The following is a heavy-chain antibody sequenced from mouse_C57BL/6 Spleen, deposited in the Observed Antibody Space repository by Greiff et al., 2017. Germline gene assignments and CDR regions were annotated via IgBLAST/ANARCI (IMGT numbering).Heavy chain of an antibody. CDR3: GRGYGPGGFAY. J-gene: IGHJ3*01. CDR1: GYSITSGYY. Sequence: VQLKESGPGLVKPSQSLTLTCSVTGYSITSGYYWNWLRTFPGNILEWAGNISDGGSNNYNASLKNRISITRDTSKNQFVLKLNSVTTEDTATYYCGRGYGPGGFAYWGQGTLVTVSA. CDR2: ISDGGSN. V-gene: IGHV3-6*01. D-gene: IGHD1-1*02.